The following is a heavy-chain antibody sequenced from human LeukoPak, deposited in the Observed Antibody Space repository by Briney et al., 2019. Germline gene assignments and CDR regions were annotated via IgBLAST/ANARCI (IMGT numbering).Heavy chain of an antibody. J-gene: IGHJ4*02. D-gene: IGHD3-10*01. CDR3: AKDRILLLSSYYFDY. CDR1: GFTFSSYA. Sequence: PGGSLRLSCAASGFTFSSYAMSWVRQSPGKGLEWVSAISGGGGSTYYADSVKGRFTISRDNSKNTLYLQMNSLRAEDTAVYYCAKDRILLLSSYYFDYWGQGTLVTVSS. V-gene: IGHV3-23*01. CDR2: ISGGGGST.